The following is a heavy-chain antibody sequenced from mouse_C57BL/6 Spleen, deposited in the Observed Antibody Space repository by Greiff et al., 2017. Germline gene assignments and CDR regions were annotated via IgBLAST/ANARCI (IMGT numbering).Heavy chain of an antibody. V-gene: IGHV1-55*01. CDR2: IYPGSGST. CDR1: GYTFTSYW. J-gene: IGHJ3*01. D-gene: IGHD1-1*01. Sequence: VKLQQPGAELVKPGASVKMSCKASGYTFTSYWITWVKQRPGQGLEWIGDIYPGSGSTNYNEKFKSKATLTVDTSSSAAYMQLSSLTSEDSAVYYCAKGDYGSSGWLAYWGQGTLVTVS. CDR3: AKGDYGSSGWLAY.